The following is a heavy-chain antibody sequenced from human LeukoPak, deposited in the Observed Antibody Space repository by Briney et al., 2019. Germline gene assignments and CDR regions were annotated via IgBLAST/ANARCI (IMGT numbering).Heavy chain of an antibody. CDR3: ATYDYASGSSD. V-gene: IGHV3-11*03. D-gene: IGHD3-10*01. CDR2: ISTHSHYT. J-gene: IGHJ4*02. CDR1: GFIFSDYS. Sequence: GGSLRLXCADSGFIFSDYSMSWVRQAPGKGLEWVSYISTHSHYTHYVDSVRSRFTISRDNAQNSLYLQMNSLRAEDTALYYWATYDYASGSSDWGQGTLVTVSS.